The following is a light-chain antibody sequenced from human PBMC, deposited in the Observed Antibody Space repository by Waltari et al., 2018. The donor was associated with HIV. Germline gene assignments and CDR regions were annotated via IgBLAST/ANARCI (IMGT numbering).Light chain of an antibody. Sequence: ELVLTQSPGTLSLSPGETAILSCRTTQSISNNFLAWYQQKPGQPPRLLIYSAFIRATGIPDRFSGSGAGTDFTLSISRLEPEDFAVYYCHQYGTAPGTFGQGTTVEIK. CDR3: HQYGTAPGT. J-gene: IGKJ1*01. V-gene: IGKV3-20*01. CDR1: QSISNNF. CDR2: SAF.